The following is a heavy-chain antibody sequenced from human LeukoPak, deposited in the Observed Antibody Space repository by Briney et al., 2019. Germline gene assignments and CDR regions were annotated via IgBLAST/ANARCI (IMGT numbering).Heavy chain of an antibody. J-gene: IGHJ2*01. CDR3: AKIWDASKYRSYWYFDV. Sequence: PSETLSLTCTVSGGSISSYYWSWIRQPPGKGLEWIGYIYYSGSTNYNPSLKSRVAISVDTSKNQFSLKLSSVTAADTAVYYCAKIWDASKYRSYWYFDVWGRGTPVTVSS. D-gene: IGHD2/OR15-2a*01. V-gene: IGHV4-59*01. CDR1: GGSISSYY. CDR2: IYYSGST.